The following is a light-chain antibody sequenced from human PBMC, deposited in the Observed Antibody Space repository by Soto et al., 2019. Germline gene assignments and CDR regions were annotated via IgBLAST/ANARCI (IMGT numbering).Light chain of an antibody. V-gene: IGKV1-5*03. J-gene: IGKJ1*01. CDR2: KAS. CDR1: QSISGW. Sequence: DIQATQSPSTLSASVGDRVTITCRASQSISGWLAWYQQKPGKAPNLLIYKASTLESGVPSRFSGSGSGTEFTLTISGLQPDDFATYYCQQYNNYGSWTFGQGTKVEIK. CDR3: QQYNNYGSWT.